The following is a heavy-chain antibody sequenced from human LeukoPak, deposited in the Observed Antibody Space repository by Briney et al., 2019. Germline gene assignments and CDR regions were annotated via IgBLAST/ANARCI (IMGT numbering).Heavy chain of an antibody. CDR1: GYTFSSYG. Sequence: ASVKVSCKASGYTFSSYGISWVRQVSGQGLEWMEWISAYNGDTNYAQKLQARVTMTTDTSTSTAYMELRSLRSDDTAIYYCARDRGANNWSDPWGQGTLVTVSS. J-gene: IGHJ5*02. CDR3: ARDRGANNWSDP. V-gene: IGHV1-18*01. D-gene: IGHD1-26*01. CDR2: ISAYNGDT.